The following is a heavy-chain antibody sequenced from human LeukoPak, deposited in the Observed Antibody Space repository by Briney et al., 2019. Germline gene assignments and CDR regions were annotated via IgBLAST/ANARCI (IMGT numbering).Heavy chain of an antibody. J-gene: IGHJ3*02. V-gene: IGHV5-51*01. CDR1: GYSFTSYW. Sequence: GESLKISCKASGYSFTSYWIGWVRQMPGKGLEWMGIIYPGDSDTRYSPSFQGQVTISADKSISTAYLQWSSLKASDTAMYYCARLSAARIAAASNAFDIWGQGTMVTVSS. CDR3: ARLSAARIAAASNAFDI. D-gene: IGHD6-13*01. CDR2: IYPGDSDT.